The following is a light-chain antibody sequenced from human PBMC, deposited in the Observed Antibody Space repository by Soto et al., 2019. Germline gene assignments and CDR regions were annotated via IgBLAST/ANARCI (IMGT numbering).Light chain of an antibody. CDR2: GAS. J-gene: IGKJ4*01. CDR3: QQYNNWPLT. CDR1: QSVSSN. V-gene: IGKV3-15*01. Sequence: EIVMTQSPATLSVSPGERATLSCRASQSVSSNLAWYQQKPGQAPRLLIYGASTRATDIPASFSGSGSGTEFTLTISSPQSEDFAVYYCQQYNNWPLTFGGGTKVEIK.